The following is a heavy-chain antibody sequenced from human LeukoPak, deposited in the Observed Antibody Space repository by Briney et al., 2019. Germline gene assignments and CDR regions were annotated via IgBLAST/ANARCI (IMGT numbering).Heavy chain of an antibody. CDR3: AKDLGSSWEFDY. Sequence: GGSLRLSCAASGFTFSSYGMHWARQAPGKGLEWVAFIRYDGSNKYYADSVKGRFTISRDNSKNTLYLQMNSLRAEDTAVYYCAKDLGSSWEFDYWGQGTLVTVSS. V-gene: IGHV3-30*02. CDR2: IRYDGSNK. CDR1: GFTFSSYG. D-gene: IGHD6-6*01. J-gene: IGHJ4*02.